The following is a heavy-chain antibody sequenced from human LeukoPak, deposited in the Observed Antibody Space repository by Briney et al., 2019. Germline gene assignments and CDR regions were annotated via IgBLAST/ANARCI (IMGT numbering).Heavy chain of an antibody. V-gene: IGHV4-39*02. CDR3: ARDKAFYYYYGMDV. CDR2: IYYSGST. Sequence: SETLSLTCTVSGGSISSSSYYWGWIRQPPGKGLEWIGSIYYSGSTYYNPSLKSRVTIPVDTSKNQFSLKLSSVTAADTAVYYCARDKAFYYYYGMDVWGQGTTVTVSS. J-gene: IGHJ6*02. CDR1: GGSISSSSYY.